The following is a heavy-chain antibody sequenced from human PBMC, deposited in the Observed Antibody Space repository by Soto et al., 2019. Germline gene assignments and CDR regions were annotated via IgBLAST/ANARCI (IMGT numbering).Heavy chain of an antibody. Sequence: ASVKVSCKASGYTFTNYVINGVRQPPGQGLEWMGWISAYNGNTNYAQKLQGRVTMTTDTSTSTAYMELRSLISDDTAVYYCARYGAAVYYYYGMDVWGQGTTVTVSS. CDR3: ARYGAAVYYYYGMDV. J-gene: IGHJ6*02. CDR2: ISAYNGNT. V-gene: IGHV1-18*01. CDR1: GYTFTNYV. D-gene: IGHD6-13*01.